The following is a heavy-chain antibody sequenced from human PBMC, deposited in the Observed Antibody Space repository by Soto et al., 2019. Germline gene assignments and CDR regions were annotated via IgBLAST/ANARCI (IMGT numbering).Heavy chain of an antibody. CDR2: IIPILGIA. J-gene: IGHJ4*02. CDR1: GGTFSSYT. D-gene: IGHD5-18*01. CDR3: ARNRGPAMGRPDFDY. Sequence: ASVKVSCKASGGTFSSYTISWVRQAPGQGLEWMGRIIPILGIANYAQKFQGRVTITADKSTSTAYMELSSLRSEDTAVYYCARNRGPAMGRPDFDYWGQGTLVTVSS. V-gene: IGHV1-69*02.